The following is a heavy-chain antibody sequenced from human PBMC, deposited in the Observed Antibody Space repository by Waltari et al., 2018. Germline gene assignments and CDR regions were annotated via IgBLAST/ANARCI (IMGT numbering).Heavy chain of an antibody. J-gene: IGHJ4*02. CDR1: GYTFTSYG. CDR3: ARSPLNIVVVVAYQWYFDY. D-gene: IGHD2-15*01. Sequence: QVQLVQSGAEVKKPGASVKVSCKASGYTFTSYGISWVRQAPGQGLEWMGWISAYNCNTNHAQKLQRRVTMTTDTSTSTAYMELRSLRSDDTAVYYCARSPLNIVVVVAYQWYFDYWGQGTLVTVSS. CDR2: ISAYNCNT. V-gene: IGHV1-18*01.